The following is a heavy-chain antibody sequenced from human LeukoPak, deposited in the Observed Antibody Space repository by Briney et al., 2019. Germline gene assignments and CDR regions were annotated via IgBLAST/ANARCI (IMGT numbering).Heavy chain of an antibody. CDR1: GGSFSGYY. CDR3: ARAIGVAARPSWFDP. D-gene: IGHD6-6*01. Sequence: SETLSLTCAVYGGSFSGYYWGWIRQPPGKGLEWIGEINHSGSTNYNPSLKSRVTISVDTSKNQFSLKLSSVTAADTAVYYCARAIGVAARPSWFDPWGQGTLVTVSS. V-gene: IGHV4-34*01. CDR2: INHSGST. J-gene: IGHJ5*02.